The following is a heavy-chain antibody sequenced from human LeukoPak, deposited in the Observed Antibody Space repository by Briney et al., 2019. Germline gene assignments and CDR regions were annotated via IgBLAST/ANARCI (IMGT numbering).Heavy chain of an antibody. CDR1: GFTFSDYE. CDR3: ARRPSRSSPSCIDY. Sequence: GGSLRLSCAASGFTFSDYEMNWVRQAPGKGLEWVSGISGSGGTTYYADSVKGRFTISRDNSKNTLYLQMSSLTAEDTAVYFCARRPSRSSPSCIDYWGQGTLVTVSS. CDR2: ISGSGGTT. J-gene: IGHJ4*02. V-gene: IGHV3-23*01.